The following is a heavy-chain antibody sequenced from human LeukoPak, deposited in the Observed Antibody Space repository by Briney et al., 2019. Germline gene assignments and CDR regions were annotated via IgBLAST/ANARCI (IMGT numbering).Heavy chain of an antibody. V-gene: IGHV3-48*03. CDR3: ARERDSSGYFDS. CDR2: ISRTSSTI. CDR1: GFTFSSYE. D-gene: IGHD3-22*01. Sequence: GGSLRLSCAASGFTFSSYEINWARQAPGKGLEWISYISRTSSTIYYTDSVKGRFTISRDNAKDSLYLQMNSLRAEDTAVYHCARERDSSGYFDSWGQGTLVTVSS. J-gene: IGHJ4*02.